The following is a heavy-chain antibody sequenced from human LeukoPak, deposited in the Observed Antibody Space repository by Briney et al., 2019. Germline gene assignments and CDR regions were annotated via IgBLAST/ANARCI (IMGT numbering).Heavy chain of an antibody. CDR2: INPSGGST. Sequence: ASVKVSCKVSGYTFTNYYMHWVRQAPGQGLEWMGMINPSGGSTSYTQKFQGRVTMTRDRSISTAYMELSRLTSDDTAVYYCARASFWESPINWFAPWGQGTLVTVSS. CDR1: GYTFTNYY. V-gene: IGHV1-46*01. CDR3: ARASFWESPINWFAP. J-gene: IGHJ5*02. D-gene: IGHD3-16*01.